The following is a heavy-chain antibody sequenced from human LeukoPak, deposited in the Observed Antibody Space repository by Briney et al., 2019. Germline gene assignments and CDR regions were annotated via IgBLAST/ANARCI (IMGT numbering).Heavy chain of an antibody. V-gene: IGHV4-59*01. CDR1: GGSISSYY. J-gene: IGHJ5*02. D-gene: IGHD6-6*01. CDR3: ARMEGLADRAWFDP. Sequence: SETLSLTCTVSGGSISSYYWSWIRQPPGKGLEWIGYIYYSGSTNYNPSLKSRVTISLDTSKNQCSRKLSSVTAADTAVYYCARMEGLADRAWFDPWGQGTLVTVSS. CDR2: IYYSGST.